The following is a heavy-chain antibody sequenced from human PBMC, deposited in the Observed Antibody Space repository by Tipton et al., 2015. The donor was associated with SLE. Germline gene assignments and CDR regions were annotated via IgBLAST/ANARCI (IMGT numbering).Heavy chain of an antibody. J-gene: IGHJ3*02. CDR3: ARKVNGQRWLQWGAFDI. CDR1: GGSISSHY. CDR2: IYYSGST. Sequence: TLSLTCTVSGGSISSHYWSWIRQPPGKGLEWIGYIYYSGSTNYNPSLKSRVTISVATSKNQFSLKLSSVTAADMAVYYCARKVNGQRWLQWGAFDIWGQGTMVTVSS. V-gene: IGHV4-59*11. D-gene: IGHD5-24*01.